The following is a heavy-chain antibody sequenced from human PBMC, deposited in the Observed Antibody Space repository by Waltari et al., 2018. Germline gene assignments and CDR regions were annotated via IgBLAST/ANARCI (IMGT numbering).Heavy chain of an antibody. CDR3: ARGITMIVVVITTSYFDL. D-gene: IGHD3-22*01. V-gene: IGHV1-8*01. J-gene: IGHJ2*01. CDR2: MNPNSGNT. CDR1: GYTFTSYD. Sequence: QVQLVQSGAEVKKPGASVKVSCKASGYTFTSYDINWVRQATGQGLEWMGWMNPNSGNTGYAQKFQGRVTMTRNTSISTAYMELSSLRSEDTAVYYCARGITMIVVVITTSYFDLWGRGTLVTVSS.